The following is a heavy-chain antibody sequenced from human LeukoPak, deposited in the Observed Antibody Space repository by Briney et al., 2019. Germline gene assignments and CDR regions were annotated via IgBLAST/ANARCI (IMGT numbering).Heavy chain of an antibody. V-gene: IGHV3-48*03. D-gene: IGHD6-19*01. CDR2: ISSSGGTK. CDR1: GFTFSSYE. Sequence: GGSLRLSCAASGFTFSSYEMNWVRQAPGKGLEWVSYISSSGGTKYYADSVKGRFTISRDNAKNSLYLQMNSLRAEDTAVYYCARGFSGWPWYFDYWGQGTLVTVSS. CDR3: ARGFSGWPWYFDY. J-gene: IGHJ4*02.